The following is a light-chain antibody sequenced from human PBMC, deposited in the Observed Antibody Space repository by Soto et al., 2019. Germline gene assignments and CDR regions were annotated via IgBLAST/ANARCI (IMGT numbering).Light chain of an antibody. Sequence: EIVLTQSPGTLSLSPGERATLSCRASQSVSSSYLAWYQQKPGQAPMLLIDGASSRATGIPDRFSGSGSGTDFTLTISRLEPEDFAVYYWQQYCSSPFGQGTKLEIK. CDR3: QQYCSSP. V-gene: IGKV3-20*01. CDR2: GAS. J-gene: IGKJ2*01. CDR1: QSVSSSY.